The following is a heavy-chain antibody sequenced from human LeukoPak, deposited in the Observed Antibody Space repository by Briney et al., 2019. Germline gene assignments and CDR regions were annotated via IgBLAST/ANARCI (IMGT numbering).Heavy chain of an antibody. J-gene: IGHJ4*02. CDR3: ARVSVGATMLAYFDY. Sequence: ASVKVSCKASGYTFTGYYMHWVRQAPGQGLEWMGWINPNSGGTIYAQKFQGRVTMTRDTSISTVYMELSRLRSDDTAVYYCARVSVGATMLAYFDYWGQGTLVTVSS. CDR2: INPNSGGT. D-gene: IGHD1-26*01. V-gene: IGHV1-2*02. CDR1: GYTFTGYY.